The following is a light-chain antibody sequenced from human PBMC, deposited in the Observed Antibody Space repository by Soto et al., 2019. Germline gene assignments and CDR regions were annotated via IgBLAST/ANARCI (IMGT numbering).Light chain of an antibody. Sequence: QPVLTQPPSVSGAPGQRVTISCTGSSSNIGAGYDVHWYQQLPGTAPKLLIYGNSNRPSGVPDRFSGSKSGTSASLAITGLQAEDEADYNCQSYDSSLSVVFGGGTKVTVL. CDR2: GNS. J-gene: IGLJ2*01. CDR3: QSYDSSLSVV. V-gene: IGLV1-40*01. CDR1: SSNIGAGYD.